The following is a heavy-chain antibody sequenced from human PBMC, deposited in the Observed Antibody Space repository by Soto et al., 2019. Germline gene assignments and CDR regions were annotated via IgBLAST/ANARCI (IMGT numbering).Heavy chain of an antibody. CDR1: GYSFTSYW. CDR2: IYPGDSDT. V-gene: IGHV5-51*01. D-gene: IGHD1-26*01. CDR3: ARTSGSYLYYFDY. J-gene: IGHJ4*02. Sequence: GEALKIACKGSGYSFTSYWIGWARQMPGKGLEWMGLIYPGDSDTRYNPSFQGQVTISADKSISTAYLQWSSLKASDSAIYYCARTSGSYLYYFDYWGQGTVVTVSS.